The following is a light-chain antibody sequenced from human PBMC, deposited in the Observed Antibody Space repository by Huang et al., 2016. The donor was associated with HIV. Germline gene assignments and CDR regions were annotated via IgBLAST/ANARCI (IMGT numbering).Light chain of an antibody. Sequence: DIQMTQSPSTLSASVGDRVTITCRASQSISSWLAWFQHQPGKAPKLLIFDASSLESGVPSRFSGSGSGTEFTLTISSLQPDDFATYYCQHYNSYPYTFGQGTKLEIK. V-gene: IGKV1-5*01. CDR2: DAS. CDR3: QHYNSYPYT. J-gene: IGKJ2*01. CDR1: QSISSW.